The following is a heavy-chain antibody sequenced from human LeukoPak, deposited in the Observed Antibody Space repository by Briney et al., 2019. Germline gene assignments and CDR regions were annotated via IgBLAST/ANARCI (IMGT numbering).Heavy chain of an antibody. CDR3: AKGSRGYCSSTSCHRLT. D-gene: IGHD2-2*01. CDR1: GFTFSSYA. V-gene: IGHV3-23*01. CDR2: ISGSGGST. Sequence: GGSLRLSCAASGFTFSSYAMSWVRQAPGKGLEWVSAISGSGGSTYYADSVKGRFTISRDNSKNTLYLQMNSLRAEDTAVYYCAKGSRGYCSSTSCHRLTWGQGTLVTASS. J-gene: IGHJ5*02.